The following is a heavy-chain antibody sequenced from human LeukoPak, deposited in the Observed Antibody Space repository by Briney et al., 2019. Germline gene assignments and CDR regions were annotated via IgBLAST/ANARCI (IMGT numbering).Heavy chain of an antibody. D-gene: IGHD3-3*01. J-gene: IGHJ5*02. CDR3: AKDWSIFGARDWFDP. V-gene: IGHV4-4*08. Sequence: SETLSLTCTVSGGSISSYYWSWIRQPPGKGLEWIGRIYSTGSTSYNPSLEGRVTISRDTSKNQFSLNLSSVTAADTAVYYCAKDWSIFGARDWFDPWGQGTLVTVSS. CDR2: IYSTGST. CDR1: GGSISSYY.